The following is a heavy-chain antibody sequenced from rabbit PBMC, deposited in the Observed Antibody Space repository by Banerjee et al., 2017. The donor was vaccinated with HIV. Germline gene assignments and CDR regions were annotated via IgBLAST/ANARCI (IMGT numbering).Heavy chain of an antibody. Sequence: QSVEESGGDLVKPGASLTLTCTASGFSFSSYAVSWVRQAPGKGLEWIACIDAGGSGSTDYASWAKGRFTISKTSSTTVTLQMTSLTAADTATYFCARSYAASAIISLNLWGQGTLVTVS. CDR2: IDAGGSGST. V-gene: IGHV1S40*01. J-gene: IGHJ4*01. CDR1: GFSFSSYA. CDR3: ARSYAASAIISLNL. D-gene: IGHD4-2*01.